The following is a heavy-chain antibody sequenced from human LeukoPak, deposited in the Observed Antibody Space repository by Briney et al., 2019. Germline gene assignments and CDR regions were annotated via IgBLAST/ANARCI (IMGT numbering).Heavy chain of an antibody. CDR1: GFSFPNYW. CDR3: ARETFGGTAFDI. V-gene: IGHV5-51*01. Sequence: GESLQISCKGSGFSFPNYWIGWVRQLPGKGLEWMGIIYPEDSDTRYSPSFQGHVTMSADTSIMTAYLHWSSLKASDTAMYYCARETFGGTAFDIWGQGTMVTVSS. D-gene: IGHD3-10*01. CDR2: IYPEDSDT. J-gene: IGHJ3*02.